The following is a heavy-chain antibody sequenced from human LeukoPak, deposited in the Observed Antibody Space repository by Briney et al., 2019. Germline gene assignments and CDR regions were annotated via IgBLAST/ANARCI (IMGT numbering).Heavy chain of an antibody. CDR2: INHSGST. Sequence: PSETLSLTCSVSGGSINSRNYYWGWIRQPPGKGLEWIGEINHSGSTNYNPSLKSRVTISVDTSKNQFSLNLNSVTAADTAVYYCARGGAARLHFQNWGQGTLVTVSS. V-gene: IGHV4-39*07. D-gene: IGHD6-6*01. CDR3: ARGGAARLHFQN. CDR1: GGSINSRNYY. J-gene: IGHJ1*01.